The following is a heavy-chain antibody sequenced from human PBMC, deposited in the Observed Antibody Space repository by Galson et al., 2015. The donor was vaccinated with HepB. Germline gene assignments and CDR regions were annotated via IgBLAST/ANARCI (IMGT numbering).Heavy chain of an antibody. CDR2: TYYRSKWYN. CDR1: GDSVSSNSAA. Sequence: CAISGDSVSSNSAAWNWIRQSPSRGLEWLERTYYRSKWYNDYAVSVKSRITINPDTSKNQFSLQLNSVTPEDTAVYHCARDGYLDGAFDIWGQGTMVTVSS. J-gene: IGHJ3*02. D-gene: IGHD5-12*01. CDR3: ARDGYLDGAFDI. V-gene: IGHV6-1*01.